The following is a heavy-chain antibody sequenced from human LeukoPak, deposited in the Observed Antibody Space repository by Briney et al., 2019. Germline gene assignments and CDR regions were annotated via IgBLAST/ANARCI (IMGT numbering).Heavy chain of an antibody. J-gene: IGHJ4*02. D-gene: IGHD6-19*01. CDR1: GFTFSSYA. Sequence: GGSLRLSFAASGFTFSSYAMDWVRQAPGKGLEGVAFISYDGSNKYYADAVNGRFTISRDNSKNTMYLQMNSLRAEDTAVYYCARVELDSSGWFGSLFDYWGQGTLVTVSS. CDR2: ISYDGSNK. CDR3: ARVELDSSGWFGSLFDY. V-gene: IGHV3-30*04.